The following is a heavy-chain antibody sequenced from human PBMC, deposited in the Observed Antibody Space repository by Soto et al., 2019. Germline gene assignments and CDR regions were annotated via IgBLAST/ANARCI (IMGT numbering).Heavy chain of an antibody. CDR2: IFYSGST. V-gene: IGHV4-39*07. CDR3: ARDLGYSGYDFYY. CDR1: GGSISSSSYY. J-gene: IGHJ4*02. D-gene: IGHD5-12*01. Sequence: SETLSLTCTVSGGSISSSSYYWGWIRQPPGKGLEWIGSIFYSGSTYYNPSLKSRVTISVDRSKNQFSLKLSSVTAADTAVYYCARDLGYSGYDFYYWGQGTLVTVSS.